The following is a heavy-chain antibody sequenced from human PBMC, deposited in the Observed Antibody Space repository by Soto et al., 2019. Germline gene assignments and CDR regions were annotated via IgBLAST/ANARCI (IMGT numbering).Heavy chain of an antibody. V-gene: IGHV1-69*12. Sequence: QVQLVQSGAEVKKPGSSVKVSCKASGGTFSSYAISWVRQAPGQGLEWMGGIIPIFGTANYAQKFQGRVTITADESTSTAYMELSSLRSEDTAVYYCARDYEDYNPYYYYCGMDVWGQGTTVTVSS. CDR3: ARDYEDYNPYYYYCGMDV. CDR2: IIPIFGTA. J-gene: IGHJ6*02. D-gene: IGHD4-4*01. CDR1: GGTFSSYA.